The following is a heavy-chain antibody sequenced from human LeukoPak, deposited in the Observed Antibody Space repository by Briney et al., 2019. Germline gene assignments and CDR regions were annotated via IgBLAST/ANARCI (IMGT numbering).Heavy chain of an antibody. Sequence: GRSLRLSCAASGFTFSSYGMHWVRQAPGKGLEWVALIWYDGSNKHYADSVKGRLTISRDNSKNTLYLQMNSLRAEDTAVYYCAKLMRHMMEDVYDIWGQGTMVTVSS. D-gene: IGHD2-21*01. J-gene: IGHJ3*02. CDR2: IWYDGSNK. CDR3: AKLMRHMMEDVYDI. V-gene: IGHV3-33*06. CDR1: GFTFSSYG.